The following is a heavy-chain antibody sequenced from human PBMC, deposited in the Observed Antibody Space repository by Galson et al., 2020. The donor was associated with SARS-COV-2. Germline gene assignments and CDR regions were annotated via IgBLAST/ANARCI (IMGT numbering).Heavy chain of an antibody. D-gene: IGHD6-19*01. Sequence: GGSLRLSCAASGFTFSSYAMSWVRQAPGKGLEWVSAISGSGGSTYYADSVKGRFTISRDNSKNTLSLQMNSLRAEDTAVYYCAKYMSVAGPGTVYAFDFWGQGTLVTVSS. V-gene: IGHV3-23*01. CDR3: AKYMSVAGPGTVYAFDF. J-gene: IGHJ4*03. CDR2: ISGSGGST. CDR1: GFTFSSYA.